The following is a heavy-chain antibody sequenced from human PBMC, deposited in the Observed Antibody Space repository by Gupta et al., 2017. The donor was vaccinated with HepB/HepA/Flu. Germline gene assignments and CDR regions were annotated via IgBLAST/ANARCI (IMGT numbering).Heavy chain of an antibody. CDR2: IGTAGDT. D-gene: IGHD2-2*01. V-gene: IGHV3-13*01. J-gene: IGHJ5*02. Sequence: EVQLVESGGGLVQPGGSLRLSCAASGLTFSSYDMHWVRQSTGKGLEWVSAIGTAGDTYYPGSVKGRFIGSRENAKKSLYLQMNSLRAGDTAVYYCARGCSNTSCFDNWGQGTLVTVSS. CDR3: ARGCSNTSCFDN. CDR1: GLTFSSYD.